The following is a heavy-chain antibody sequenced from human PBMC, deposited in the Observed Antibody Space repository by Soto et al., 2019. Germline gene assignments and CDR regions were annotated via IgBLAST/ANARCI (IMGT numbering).Heavy chain of an antibody. D-gene: IGHD6-6*01. CDR2: ISGSGGST. Sequence: GGSLRLSCAASGFTFSSYAMSWVRQAPGKGLEWVSAISGSGGSTYYADSVKGRFTIPRDNSKNTLYLQMNSLRAEDTAVYYCAKAGEAARSYYYGMDVWGQGTTVTVSS. CDR1: GFTFSSYA. V-gene: IGHV3-23*01. CDR3: AKAGEAARSYYYGMDV. J-gene: IGHJ6*02.